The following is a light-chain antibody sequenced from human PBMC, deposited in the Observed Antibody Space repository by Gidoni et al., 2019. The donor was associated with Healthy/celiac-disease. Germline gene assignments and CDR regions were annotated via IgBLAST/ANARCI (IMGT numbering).Light chain of an antibody. Sequence: EIVLTQSTGTLSLSPGERATLSCRASQSVSSSYLAWYQQKPGQAPRLLIYGASSGSGTDFTLTISRLEPEDFAVYYCQQYGSSLPFTFGPGTKVDIK. CDR1: QSVSSSY. CDR2: GAS. J-gene: IGKJ3*01. V-gene: IGKV3-20*01. CDR3: QQYGSSLPFT.